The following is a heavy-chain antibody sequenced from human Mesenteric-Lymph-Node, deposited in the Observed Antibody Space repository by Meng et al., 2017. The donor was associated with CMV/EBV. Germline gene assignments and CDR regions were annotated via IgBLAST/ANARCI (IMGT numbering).Heavy chain of an antibody. D-gene: IGHD3-3*02. CDR3: ARFATSSHFYFDY. CDR1: GGSTSSHY. CDR2: IYYNGYT. J-gene: IGHJ4*02. Sequence: GSLRLSCTVSGGSTSSHYWRWSWIRQPPGKPLEWIGDIYYNGYTNRNPSLKSRLSMSLDTSKDQFSLKLRSVTAADTAVYFCARFATSSHFYFDYWGQGTLVTVSS. V-gene: IGHV4-59*11.